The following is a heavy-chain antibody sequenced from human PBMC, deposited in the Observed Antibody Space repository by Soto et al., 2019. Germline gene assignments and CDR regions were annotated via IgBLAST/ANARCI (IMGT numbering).Heavy chain of an antibody. Sequence: QVQLVQSGAEVKKPGSSVKVSCKASGGTFSSQSITWVRQAPGKGLEWMGGIIPTFGTSNYAPKFQGRVRFTADTSTGTDYMALSSLRSEDTAFYFCARDFNNTWDLFDLWGLGTLVTVSA. D-gene: IGHD1-1*01. J-gene: IGHJ5*02. CDR3: ARDFNNTWDLFDL. CDR2: IIPTFGTS. CDR1: GGTFSSQS. V-gene: IGHV1-69*06.